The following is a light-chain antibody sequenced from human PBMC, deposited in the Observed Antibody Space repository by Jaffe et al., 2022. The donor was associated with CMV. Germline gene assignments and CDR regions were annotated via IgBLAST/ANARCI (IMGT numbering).Light chain of an antibody. V-gene: IGKV1-39*01. CDR1: QSISSY. Sequence: DIQMTQSPSSLSASVGDRVTITCRASQSISSYLIWYQQKPGKAPNLLIYAASSLQSGVPSRFSGSGSGTDFALTISSLQPEDFATYYCQQSYSTPRTFGQGTKVEIK. CDR2: AAS. CDR3: QQSYSTPRT. J-gene: IGKJ1*01.